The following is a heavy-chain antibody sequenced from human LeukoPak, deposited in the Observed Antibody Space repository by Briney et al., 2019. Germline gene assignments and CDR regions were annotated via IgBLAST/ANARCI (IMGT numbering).Heavy chain of an antibody. D-gene: IGHD6-6*01. J-gene: IGHJ4*02. Sequence: PSETLSLTCTVSGGSISTYYWTWIRQPPGKGLEWIGYIYYSGSTNYNPSLKSRVTISLDTSKNQFSLKLSSVTAADTAVYYCARTSSWSRSSDYWGQGTLVTVSS. V-gene: IGHV4-59*01. CDR3: ARTSSWSRSSDY. CDR1: GGSISTYY. CDR2: IYYSGST.